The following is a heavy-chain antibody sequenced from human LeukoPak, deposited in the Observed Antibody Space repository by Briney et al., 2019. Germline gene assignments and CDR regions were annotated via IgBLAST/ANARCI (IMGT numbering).Heavy chain of an antibody. CDR1: GFTFSSYS. CDR3: ARDRRYCSSTSCPMPHYYYYYYGMDV. CDR2: ISSSSYI. J-gene: IGHJ6*02. Sequence: GGSLRLSCAASGFTFSSYSMNWVRQAPGKGLEWVSSISSSSYIYYADSVKGRFTISRDNSKNTLYLQMNSLRAEDTAVYYCARDRRYCSSTSCPMPHYYYYYYGMDVWGQGTTVTVSS. D-gene: IGHD2-2*01. V-gene: IGHV3-21*01.